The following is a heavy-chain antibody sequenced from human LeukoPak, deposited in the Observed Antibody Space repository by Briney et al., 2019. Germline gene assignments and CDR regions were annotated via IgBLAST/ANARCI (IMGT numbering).Heavy chain of an antibody. CDR1: GFTFSSYN. V-gene: IGHV3-30*18. Sequence: GGSLRLSCAASGFTFSSYNMNWVRQAPGKGLEWMAVISYDGTNKYYADSVKGRFTISRDNSKNTLYLQMNSLRAEDTAVYYCAKDLNYDFWSGLGNWGQGTLVTVSS. J-gene: IGHJ4*02. CDR2: ISYDGTNK. CDR3: AKDLNYDFWSGLGN. D-gene: IGHD3-3*01.